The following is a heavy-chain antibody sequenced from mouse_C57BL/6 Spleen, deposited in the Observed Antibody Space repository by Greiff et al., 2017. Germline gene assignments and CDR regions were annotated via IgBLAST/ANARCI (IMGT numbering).Heavy chain of an antibody. Sequence: EVKLVESGGDLVKPGGSLTLSCAASGFTFSSYGMSWVRQTPDKRLEWVATISSGGSYTYYPDSVKGRFTISRGNAKNTLYLQMSSLKSEDTAMYYCARQTYYYGSSYHYAMDYWGQGTSVTVSS. J-gene: IGHJ4*01. D-gene: IGHD1-1*01. CDR1: GFTFSSYG. CDR3: ARQTYYYGSSYHYAMDY. CDR2: ISSGGSYT. V-gene: IGHV5-6*01.